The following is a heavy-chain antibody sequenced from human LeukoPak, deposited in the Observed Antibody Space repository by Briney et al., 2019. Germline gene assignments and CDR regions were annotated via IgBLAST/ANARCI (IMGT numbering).Heavy chain of an antibody. CDR2: INPNSGGT. Sequence: ASVKVSCKASGYTFTGYYMHWVRQAPGQGLEWMGWINPNSGGTNYAQKFQGWVTVTRDTSISTAYMELSRLRSDDTAVYYCARAVAGSHNWFDPWGQGTLVTVSS. V-gene: IGHV1-2*04. J-gene: IGHJ5*02. CDR3: ARAVAGSHNWFDP. CDR1: GYTFTGYY. D-gene: IGHD6-19*01.